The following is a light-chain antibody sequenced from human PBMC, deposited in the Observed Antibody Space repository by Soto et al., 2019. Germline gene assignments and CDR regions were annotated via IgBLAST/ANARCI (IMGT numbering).Light chain of an antibody. J-gene: IGLJ1*01. CDR3: ASYTSRGTRV. Sequence: QSALTQPASVSGSPGQSITISCTGTSSDVGGYNYVSWYQQRPGKAPKFMIYEVTNRPSGVSNRFSGSKSGNTASLNISGLQAEDEADYYCASYTSRGTRVFGTGTKLTVL. CDR2: EVT. V-gene: IGLV2-14*01. CDR1: SSDVGGYNY.